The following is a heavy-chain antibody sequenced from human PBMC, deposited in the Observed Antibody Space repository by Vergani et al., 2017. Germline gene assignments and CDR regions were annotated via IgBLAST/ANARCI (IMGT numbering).Heavy chain of an antibody. CDR3: ARDRDLFDP. Sequence: QVQLQESGPGLVKPSETLSLTWTVSGGSISSYYWSWIRQPPGKGLEWIGYIYYSGSTNYNPSLKSRVTISVDTSKNQFSLKLSSVTAADTAVYYCARDRDLFDPWGQGTLVTVSS. V-gene: IGHV4-59*01. J-gene: IGHJ5*02. CDR1: GGSISSYY. CDR2: IYYSGST. D-gene: IGHD3-3*01.